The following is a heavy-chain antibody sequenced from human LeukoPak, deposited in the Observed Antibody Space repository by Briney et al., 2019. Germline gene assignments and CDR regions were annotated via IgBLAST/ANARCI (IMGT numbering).Heavy chain of an antibody. CDR3: ASSPGIAVAGTDY. Sequence: PSGTLSLTCAVSGGSISSSHWWSWVRQPPGKGLEWIGEIHHSGSTNYNPSLKSRVTISVDKSKNQFSLKLNSVTAADTAVYYCASSPGIAVAGTDYWGQGTLVTVSS. CDR1: GGSISSSHW. D-gene: IGHD6-19*01. V-gene: IGHV4-4*02. CDR2: IHHSGST. J-gene: IGHJ4*02.